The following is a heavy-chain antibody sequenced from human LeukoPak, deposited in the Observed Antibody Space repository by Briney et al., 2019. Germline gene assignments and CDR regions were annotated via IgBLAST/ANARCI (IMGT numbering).Heavy chain of an antibody. CDR2: VYGDDDK. J-gene: IGHJ4*02. Sequence: SGPTLVNPTQIVTLTCTFSGFSLNTPGGGVGWIRQPTGRTLECLAVVYGDDDKRYSPSLKTRLTIMKDTSKNQVVLIMTEMDLVDTATYYCAHRAFNHFDGFDYWGQGTLVTVSS. D-gene: IGHD2-8*01. V-gene: IGHV2-5*02. CDR1: GFSLNTPGGG. CDR3: AHRAFNHFDGFDY.